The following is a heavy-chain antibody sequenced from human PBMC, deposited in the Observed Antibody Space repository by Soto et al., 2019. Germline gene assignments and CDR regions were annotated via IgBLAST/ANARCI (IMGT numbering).Heavy chain of an antibody. J-gene: IGHJ4*02. D-gene: IGHD2-15*01. CDR1: GGTFSSYT. Sequence: QVQLVQSGAEVKKPGSSVKVSCKASGGTFSSYTISWVRQAPGQGLEWMGRIIPILGIANYAQKFQGRVTITADKSTSTAYMELSSLRSEDTAVYYCARGGGGNTGGFSDYWGQGTLVTVSS. CDR3: ARGGGGNTGGFSDY. V-gene: IGHV1-69*02. CDR2: IIPILGIA.